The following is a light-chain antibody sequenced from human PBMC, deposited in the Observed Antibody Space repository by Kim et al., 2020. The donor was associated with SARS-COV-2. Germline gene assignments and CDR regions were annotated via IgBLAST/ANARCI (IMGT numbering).Light chain of an antibody. J-gene: IGKJ1*01. CDR1: QDIRNY. Sequence: ASIGDRVTITCRASQDIRNYLAWYQQRTGRVPKLLIYGAINLQSGVPSRFSGSGSGTDFTLTIRSLQPEDVATYYCQKYNSAPRTFGQGTKVDIK. CDR2: GAI. V-gene: IGKV1-27*01. CDR3: QKYNSAPRT.